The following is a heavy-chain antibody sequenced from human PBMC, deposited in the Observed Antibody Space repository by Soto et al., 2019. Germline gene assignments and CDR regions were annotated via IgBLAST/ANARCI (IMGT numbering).Heavy chain of an antibody. D-gene: IGHD6-19*01. CDR3: ARGAVAGEPHPPGSLDY. CDR2: IWYDGSNK. Sequence: GRSLRLSCAASGFTFSSYGMHWVRQAPGKGLEWVAVIWYDGSNKYYADSVKGRFTISRDNSKNTLYLQMNSLRAEDTAVYYCARGAVAGEPHPPGSLDYWGQGTLVTVSS. CDR1: GFTFSSYG. V-gene: IGHV3-33*01. J-gene: IGHJ4*02.